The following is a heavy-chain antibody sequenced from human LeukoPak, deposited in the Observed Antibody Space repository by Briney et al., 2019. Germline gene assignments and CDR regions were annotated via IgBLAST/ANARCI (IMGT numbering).Heavy chain of an antibody. J-gene: IGHJ4*02. D-gene: IGHD5-18*01. CDR3: ARHEDTAMVVSPFDS. V-gene: IGHV4-34*01. CDR1: GGPFSGYS. CDR2: INHSGST. Sequence: KSSETLSLTCAVSGGPFSGYSWAWIRQPPGKGLEWIGEINHSGSTNYNPSLKSRVIISLDTSKNQFSLKVTSVTAADTAVYYCARHEDTAMVVSPFDSWGQGTLVTVSS.